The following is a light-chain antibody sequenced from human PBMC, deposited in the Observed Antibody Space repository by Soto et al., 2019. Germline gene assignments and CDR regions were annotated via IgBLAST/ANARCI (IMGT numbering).Light chain of an antibody. J-gene: IGKJ5*01. CDR2: AAS. Sequence: IQFTHSPSFLSASVGDRVTITCRASQGISSYLAWYQQKPGKAPKLLIYAASTLQSGVPSRFSGSGSGPDFTLTISSLQPEDSATYFCQQLNSYPQTFGQGTRLEI. V-gene: IGKV1-9*01. CDR3: QQLNSYPQT. CDR1: QGISSY.